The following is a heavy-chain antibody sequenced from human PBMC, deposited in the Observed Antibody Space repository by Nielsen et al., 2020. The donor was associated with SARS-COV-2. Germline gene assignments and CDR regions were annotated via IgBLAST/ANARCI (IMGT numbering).Heavy chain of an antibody. D-gene: IGHD2-2*01. J-gene: IGHJ5*02. V-gene: IGHV4-4*02. CDR3: ARASLREGSYCSSTSCIDWFDP. Sequence: WIRQPPGKGLEWIGEIYHSGSTNYNPSLKSRVTISVDKSKNQFSLKLSSVTAADTAVYYCARASLREGSYCSSTSCIDWFDPWGQGTLVTVSS. CDR2: IYHSGST.